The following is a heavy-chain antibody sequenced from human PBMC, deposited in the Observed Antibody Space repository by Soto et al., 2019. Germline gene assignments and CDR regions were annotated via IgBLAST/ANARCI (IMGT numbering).Heavy chain of an antibody. J-gene: IGHJ5*02. V-gene: IGHV3-23*01. D-gene: IGHD3-3*01. CDR1: GFTFSSYA. CDR2: ISGGSDST. CDR3: ARDLSSLNYDFWSGAAARFDP. Sequence: GGSLRLSCAASGFTFSSYAMSWVRQAPGRGLEWVSVISGGSDSTYYADSVKGRFTISRDNAKNTLYLQMNSLRAEVTAVYYCARDLSSLNYDFWSGAAARFDPWGQGTLVTVSS.